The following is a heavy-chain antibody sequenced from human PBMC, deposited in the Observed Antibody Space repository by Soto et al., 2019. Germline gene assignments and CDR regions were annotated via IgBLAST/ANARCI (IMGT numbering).Heavy chain of an antibody. V-gene: IGHV4-39*01. D-gene: IGHD3-10*01. CDR3: AKVRGVNNWFDP. CDR1: GGSISSDSYY. CDR2: IYYSGST. Sequence: SETLSLTCTVSGGSISSDSYYWGWIRQSPEKGLEWIASIYYSGSTYYNPSLKSRVTISVDTSKNQFSLKLSSVTAADTAVYYCAKVRGVNNWFDPWGQGTLVTVSS. J-gene: IGHJ5*02.